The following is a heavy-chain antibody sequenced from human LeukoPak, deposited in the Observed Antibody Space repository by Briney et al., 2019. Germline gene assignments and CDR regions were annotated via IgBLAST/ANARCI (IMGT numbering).Heavy chain of an antibody. CDR2: INHSGST. J-gene: IGHJ4*02. Sequence: SETLSLTCAVYGGSFSGYYWSWIRQPPGKGLEWIGEINHSGSTNYNPSLKSRVTISVDTSKNQFSLKLNSVTAADTAVYYCARDIGGAGYWGQGTLVTVSS. D-gene: IGHD6-19*01. CDR3: ARDIGGAGY. V-gene: IGHV4-34*01. CDR1: GGSFSGYY.